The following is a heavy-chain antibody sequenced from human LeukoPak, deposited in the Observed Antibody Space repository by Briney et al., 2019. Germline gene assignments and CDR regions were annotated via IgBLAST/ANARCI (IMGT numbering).Heavy chain of an antibody. D-gene: IGHD3-10*01. V-gene: IGHV1-18*01. J-gene: IGHJ5*02. CDR1: GYTFTSYG. CDR3: ARGVQSMVRGALRSINWFDP. CDR2: ISAYNGNT. Sequence: EASVKVSCKASGYTFTSYGISWVRQAPGQGLEWMGWISAYNGNTNYAQKLQGRVTMTTDTSTSTAYMELRSLRSDDTAVYYCARGVQSMVRGALRSINWFDPWGQGTLVTVSS.